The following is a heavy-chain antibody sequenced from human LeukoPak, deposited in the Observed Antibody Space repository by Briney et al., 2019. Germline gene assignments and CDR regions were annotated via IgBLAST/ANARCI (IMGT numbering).Heavy chain of an antibody. V-gene: IGHV3-48*01. Sequence: GWSLRLSCAASGFTFSTFSMSWVRQAPGKGLEWVSYISTGSAVIYYADSVRGRFTISRDDARNSVSLQMNSLRADDTAVYYCARDVGYCSGGSCYRWFASWGQGTLVTVSS. J-gene: IGHJ5*01. CDR1: GFTFSTFS. CDR3: ARDVGYCSGGSCYRWFAS. CDR2: ISTGSAVI. D-gene: IGHD2-15*01.